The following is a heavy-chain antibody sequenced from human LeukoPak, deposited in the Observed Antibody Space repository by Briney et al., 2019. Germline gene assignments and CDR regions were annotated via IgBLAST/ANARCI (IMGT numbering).Heavy chain of an antibody. V-gene: IGHV5-51*01. Sequence: GESLKISCKGSGYSFTSYWIVWVRQMPGKGLEWMGIIYPGDSDTRYSPSFQGQVTISADKSISTAYLQWSSLKASDTAMYYCARSLSSSWYYSGYWGQGTLVTVSS. CDR3: ARSLSSSWYYSGY. D-gene: IGHD6-13*01. CDR2: IYPGDSDT. CDR1: GYSFTSYW. J-gene: IGHJ4*02.